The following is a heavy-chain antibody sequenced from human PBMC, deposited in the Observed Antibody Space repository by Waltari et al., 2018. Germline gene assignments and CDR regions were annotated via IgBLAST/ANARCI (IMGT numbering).Heavy chain of an antibody. CDR1: GGSFSGYY. D-gene: IGHD3-10*01. J-gene: IGHJ5*02. V-gene: IGHV4-34*01. CDR3: ARGRGPKSNWFDP. CDR2: INHSGST. Sequence: QVQLQQWGAGLLKPSETLSLTCAAYGGSFSGYYWSWIRQPPGKGLEWIGEINHSGSTNYYPSLKRRVTISVDTSKNKFSLKLSSVTAADTAVYSCARGRGPKSNWFDPWGQGTLVTVSS.